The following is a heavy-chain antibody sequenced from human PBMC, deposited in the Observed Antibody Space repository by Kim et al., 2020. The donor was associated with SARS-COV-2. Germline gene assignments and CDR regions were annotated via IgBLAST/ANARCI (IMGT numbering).Heavy chain of an antibody. J-gene: IGHJ6*02. CDR3: ARMGDIVVVPAAPYYYYGMDV. CDR2: IIPIFGTA. V-gene: IGHV1-69*13. CDR1: GGTFSSYA. Sequence: SVKVSCKASGGTFSSYAISWVRQAPGQGLEWMGGIIPIFGTANYAQKFQGRVTITADESTSTAYMELSSLRSEDTAVYYCARMGDIVVVPAAPYYYYGMDVWGQGTTSPSP. D-gene: IGHD2-2*01.